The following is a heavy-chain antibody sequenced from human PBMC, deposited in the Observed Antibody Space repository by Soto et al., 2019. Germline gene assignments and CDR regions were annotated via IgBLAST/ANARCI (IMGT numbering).Heavy chain of an antibody. CDR1: GFTFSGSA. CDR3: TSQGYSYGFVY. CDR2: IRSKANSYAT. V-gene: IGHV3-73*02. D-gene: IGHD5-18*01. J-gene: IGHJ4*02. Sequence: EVQLVESGGGLVQPGVSLTLSCAASGFTFSGSAMHWVRQASGKGLEWVGRIRSKANSYATAYVASVKGRFTISRDDSKNTAYLQMNSLKTEDTAVDYCTSQGYSYGFVYWGQGTLVTVSS.